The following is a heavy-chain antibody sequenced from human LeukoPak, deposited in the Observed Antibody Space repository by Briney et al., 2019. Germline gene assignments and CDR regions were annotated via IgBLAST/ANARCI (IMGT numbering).Heavy chain of an antibody. V-gene: IGHV3-23*01. J-gene: IGHJ4*02. CDR3: AKTTAGNSSGRNPGWPVDY. CDR2: VSGSGGIT. Sequence: GGPLRLSCAASGFTFNSYAMTWVRQAPGKGLEWVSHVSGSGGITYYADSVKGRFTIFRDNSKNTLYLQMNSLRADDTAVYYCAKTTAGNSSGRNPGWPVDYWGQGALVTVSS. CDR1: GFTFNSYA. D-gene: IGHD6-19*01.